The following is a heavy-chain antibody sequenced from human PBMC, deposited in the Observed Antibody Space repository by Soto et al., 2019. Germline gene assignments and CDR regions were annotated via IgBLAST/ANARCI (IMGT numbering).Heavy chain of an antibody. J-gene: IGHJ6*02. CDR1: GDSVSSNSAA. D-gene: IGHD2-2*01. Sequence: PSQTLSLTCAISGDSVSSNSAAWNWIRQSPSRGLEWLGRTYYRSKWYNDYAVSVKSRITINPDTSKNQFSLQLNSVTPEDTAVYYCARALLGAFSRSHCSGTSCYRFGMDVWGQGTTVTVSS. CDR3: ARALLGAFSRSHCSGTSCYRFGMDV. CDR2: TYYRSKWYN. V-gene: IGHV6-1*01.